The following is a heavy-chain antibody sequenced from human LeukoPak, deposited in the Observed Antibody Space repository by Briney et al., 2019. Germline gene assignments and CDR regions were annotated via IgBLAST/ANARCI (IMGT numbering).Heavy chain of an antibody. Sequence: ASVKVSCKASGYTFTSFSITWVRQAPGQGLEWMGWISVYNGNTNYARKLQGRVAMTTDTSTSTAYMELRSLRSDDTAVYYCARMGGELLGPWFDYWGQGTLVTVSS. D-gene: IGHD1-26*01. CDR1: GYTFTSFS. V-gene: IGHV1-18*01. CDR2: ISVYNGNT. J-gene: IGHJ4*02. CDR3: ARMGGELLGPWFDY.